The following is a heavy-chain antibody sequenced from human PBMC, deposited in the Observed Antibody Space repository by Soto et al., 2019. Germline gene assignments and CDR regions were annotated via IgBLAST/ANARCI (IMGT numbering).Heavy chain of an antibody. J-gene: IGHJ4*02. D-gene: IGHD3-10*01. CDR2: IDPRSGGT. Sequence: VRQAPGQGLEWMGWIDPRSGGTVYEQKFQGRVTMTRDTSISTVYMDLSGLTSDDTALYYCATDDYGIFPYWGQGSLVTVSS. CDR3: ATDDYGIFPY. V-gene: IGHV1-2*02.